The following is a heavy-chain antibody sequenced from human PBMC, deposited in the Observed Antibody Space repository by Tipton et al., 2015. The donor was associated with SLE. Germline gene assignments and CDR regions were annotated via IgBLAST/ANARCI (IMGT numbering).Heavy chain of an antibody. V-gene: IGHV4-34*01. J-gene: IGHJ4*02. D-gene: IGHD2-2*02. CDR1: GGSFSGYF. CDR2: INHSGIT. Sequence: TLSLTCAVYGGSFSGYFWTWIRQAPIKGLEWIGDINHSGITNYNPPLKSRGTITLDTSKSQFSLRVNSVTAEDTAVYYCARPRRARDYTTSAAYYLDFWGQGTLVTVSS. CDR3: ARPRRARDYTTSAAYYLDF.